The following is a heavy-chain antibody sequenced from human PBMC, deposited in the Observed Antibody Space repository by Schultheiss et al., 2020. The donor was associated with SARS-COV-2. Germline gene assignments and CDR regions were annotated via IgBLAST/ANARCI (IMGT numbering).Heavy chain of an antibody. CDR3: ARDGGWELRDYYYYYGMDV. CDR2: ISGSGGST. D-gene: IGHD1-7*01. Sequence: GESLRLSCAASGFTFSSYAMSWVRQAPGKGLEWVSAISGSGGSTYYADSVKGRFTISRDNSDNTLYLRMNSLRAADTAAYYCARDGGWELRDYYYYYGMDVWGQGTTVTVSS. CDR1: GFTFSSYA. J-gene: IGHJ6*02. V-gene: IGHV3-23*01.